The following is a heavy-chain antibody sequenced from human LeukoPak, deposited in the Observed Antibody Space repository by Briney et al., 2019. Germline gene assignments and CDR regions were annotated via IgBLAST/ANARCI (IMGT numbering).Heavy chain of an antibody. CDR3: ARAGWIITSGIDY. CDR1: GYSISRGYY. Sequence: SERLSLTSGGSGYSISRGYYWAWIRQPPGKGRDWIGTIYHTGSTYYTPSLGSRVTVSVDTSKNEFSLSLNSVTAADTAVYYCARAGWIITSGIDYWGQGELVTVSS. J-gene: IGHJ4*02. V-gene: IGHV4-38-2*01. D-gene: IGHD3-10*01. CDR2: IYHTGST.